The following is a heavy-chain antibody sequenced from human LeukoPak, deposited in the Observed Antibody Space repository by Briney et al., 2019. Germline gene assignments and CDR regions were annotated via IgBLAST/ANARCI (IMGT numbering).Heavy chain of an antibody. D-gene: IGHD3-22*01. J-gene: IGHJ4*02. V-gene: IGHV3-23*01. CDR1: GFTFSSYA. Sequence: QTGGSLRLSCAASGFTFSSYAMSWVRQAPGKGLEWVSAISGSGGSTYYADSVKGRFTISRDNSKNTLYLQMNSLRAEDTAVYYCAKATYYYDSSGYPPRTFDYWGQGTLVTVSS. CDR2: ISGSGGST. CDR3: AKATYYYDSSGYPPRTFDY.